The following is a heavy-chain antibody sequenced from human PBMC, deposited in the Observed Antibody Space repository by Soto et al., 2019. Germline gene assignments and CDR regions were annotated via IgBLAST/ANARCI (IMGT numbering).Heavy chain of an antibody. CDR1: GGTFSSYA. D-gene: IGHD5-18*01. V-gene: IGHV1-69*01. CDR3: ARDRLTATDFTYYYYGMDV. CDR2: IIPIFGTA. J-gene: IGHJ6*02. Sequence: QVQLVQSGAEVKKPGSSVKVSCKASGGTFSSYAISWVRQAPGQGLEWMGGIIPIFGTANYAQKFQGRATITADESTSTAYMELSSLRSEDTAVYYCARDRLTATDFTYYYYGMDVWGQGTTVTVSS.